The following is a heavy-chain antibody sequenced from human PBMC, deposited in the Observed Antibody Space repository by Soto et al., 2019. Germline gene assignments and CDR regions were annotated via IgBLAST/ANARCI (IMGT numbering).Heavy chain of an antibody. CDR1: GFTFGKYG. Sequence: GSLILSSAASGFTFGKYGRSWARKAPGKGLEWVSSISSSSSSYIYYADSVKGRFTISRDNAKNSLYLQMNSLRAEDTAVYYCARDSYSSSGAFDIWGQGTMVTVSS. D-gene: IGHD6-6*01. CDR3: ARDSYSSSGAFDI. J-gene: IGHJ3*02. CDR2: ISSSSSSYI. V-gene: IGHV3-21*01.